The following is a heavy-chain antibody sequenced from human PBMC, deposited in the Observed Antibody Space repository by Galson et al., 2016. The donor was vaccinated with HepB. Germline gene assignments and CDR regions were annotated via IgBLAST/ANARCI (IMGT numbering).Heavy chain of an antibody. CDR2: IHWDDDK. CDR1: GFSLSTNGVG. CDR3: AHKPPTAVGGTFCFDY. Sequence: PALVKPTQTLTLTCTFSGFSLSTNGVGVGWIRQPPGKALEWVALIHWDDDKRYSPSLKNRLTITKDTSKNQVVLTMTNMDPVDTATYFCAHKPPTAVGGTFCFDYWGQGTLVIVSS. D-gene: IGHD3-16*01. V-gene: IGHV2-5*02. J-gene: IGHJ4*02.